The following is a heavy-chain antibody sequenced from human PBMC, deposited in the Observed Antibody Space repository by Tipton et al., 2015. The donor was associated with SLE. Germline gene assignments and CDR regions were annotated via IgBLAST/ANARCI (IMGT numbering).Heavy chain of an antibody. J-gene: IGHJ4*02. Sequence: GSLRLSCAASGFTYSGYAMHWVRQAPGKGLEWVAFIRADGSNKDYADSVKGRFTISRDNSKNTLYLQMNRLRVEDTAVYYCAGGTGAYLDHWGQGTLVTVAS. CDR3: AGGTGAYLDH. CDR2: IRADGSNK. D-gene: IGHD3-16*01. V-gene: IGHV3-30*02. CDR1: GFTYSGYA.